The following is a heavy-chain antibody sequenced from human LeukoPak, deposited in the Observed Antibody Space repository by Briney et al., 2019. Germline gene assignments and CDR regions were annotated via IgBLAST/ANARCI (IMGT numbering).Heavy chain of an antibody. CDR3: ARDNGYGDYP. V-gene: IGHV4-34*01. CDR1: GGSFSGYY. CDR2: INHSGST. D-gene: IGHD4-17*01. Sequence: SETLSLTCAVYGGSFSGYYWSWIRQPPGKGLEWIGEINHSGSTNYNPSLKSRVTISIDTSKNQFSLKLSSVTAADTAVYYCARDNGYGDYPWGQGTLVTVSS. J-gene: IGHJ5*02.